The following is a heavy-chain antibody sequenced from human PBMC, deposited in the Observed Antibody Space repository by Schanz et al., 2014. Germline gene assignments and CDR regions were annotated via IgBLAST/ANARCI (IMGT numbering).Heavy chain of an antibody. CDR3: ARRNFYDKSAAFDY. V-gene: IGHV3-72*01. J-gene: IGHJ4*02. Sequence: EVQLLESGGGLVQPGGSLRISCAASGFTFSSYAMSWVRQAPGKGLEWVGHSRNKGHSYTSEYAASVKGRFTISRDESESSLYLQIDSLKTEDTAVYYCARRNFYDKSAAFDYWGQGSLVTVSS. CDR2: SRNKGHSYTS. CDR1: GFTFSSYA. D-gene: IGHD3-9*01.